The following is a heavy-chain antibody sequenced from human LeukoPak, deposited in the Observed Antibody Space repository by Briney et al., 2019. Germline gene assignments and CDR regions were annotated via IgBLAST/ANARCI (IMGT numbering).Heavy chain of an antibody. D-gene: IGHD6-6*01. V-gene: IGHV3-74*01. CDR2: INSDGSST. CDR3: ARGKYSSLFDY. CDR1: GFTFSSYW. J-gene: IGHJ4*02. Sequence: QAGGSLRLSCAASGFTFSSYWMHWVRQAPGKGLVWVSRINSDGSSTSYADSVKGRFTISRDNAKNTLYLQMNSLRAEDTAVYYCARGKYSSLFDYWGQGTLVTVSS.